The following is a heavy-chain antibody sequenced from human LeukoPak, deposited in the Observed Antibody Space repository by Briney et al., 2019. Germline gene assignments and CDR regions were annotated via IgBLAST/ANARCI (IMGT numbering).Heavy chain of an antibody. CDR2: INPNSGGT. J-gene: IGHJ4*02. V-gene: IGHV1-2*02. CDR1: GYTFTGYY. Sequence: ASVKVYCEASGYTFTGYYMHWVRQAPGQGLEGMGWINPNSGGTNYAQKFQGRVTMTRDTTISTAYMVLSRLRSHDTTVYYCARASHIVPMVYAIAPDYRGQGTLVTVSS. CDR3: ARASHIVPMVYAIAPDY. D-gene: IGHD2-8*01.